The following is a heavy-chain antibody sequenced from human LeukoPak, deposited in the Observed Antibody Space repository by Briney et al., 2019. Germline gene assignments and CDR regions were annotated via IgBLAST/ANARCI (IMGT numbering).Heavy chain of an antibody. CDR1: GFTFGRYG. V-gene: IGHV3-23*01. CDR3: AKDTGYTTMVSYFDN. J-gene: IGHJ4*02. Sequence: GGSLRLSCAASGFTFGRYGMSWVRQAPGKGLEWVSAISGSGDTTSYTDSVKGRFTISRVNSKNTLSLQMNGLRAEDAAVYYCAKDTGYTTMVSYFDNWGQGTLVTVSS. CDR2: ISGSGDTT. D-gene: IGHD5-18*01.